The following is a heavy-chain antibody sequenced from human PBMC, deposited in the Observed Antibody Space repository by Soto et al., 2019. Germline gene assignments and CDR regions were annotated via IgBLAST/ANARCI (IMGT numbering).Heavy chain of an antibody. CDR1: GLTVSSNF. D-gene: IGHD3-16*01. CDR3: ARPVAVHGGLYFDY. CDR2: IYSGGDT. Sequence: EVQLVESGGGLVQPGGSLRLSCAASGLTVSSNFMSWVRQAPGTGLEWVSVIYSGGDTYYADSVRGRFTISRDNYKNTLYLQLDTLRPEDTAIYYCARPVAVHGGLYFDYWGQGTLVTVSS. J-gene: IGHJ4*02. V-gene: IGHV3-53*04.